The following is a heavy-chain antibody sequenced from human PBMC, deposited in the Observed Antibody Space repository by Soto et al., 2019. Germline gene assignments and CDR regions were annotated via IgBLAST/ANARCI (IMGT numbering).Heavy chain of an antibody. CDR3: ARLITVVASSIFDY. D-gene: IGHD2-15*01. V-gene: IGHV4-59*08. J-gene: IGHJ4*02. CDR1: GGSISSYY. Sequence: SETLSLTCTVSGGSISSYYWSWIRQPPGKGLEWIGYIYYSGSTNYNPSLKSRVTISVDTSKNQFSLKLSSVTAADTAVYYCARLITVVASSIFDYWGQETLFTVSS. CDR2: IYYSGST.